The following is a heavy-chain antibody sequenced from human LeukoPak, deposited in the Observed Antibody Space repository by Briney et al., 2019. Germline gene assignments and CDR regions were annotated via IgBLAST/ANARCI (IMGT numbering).Heavy chain of an antibody. CDR3: ATTPHYEGGGFDI. CDR1: ADSISTSNYY. V-gene: IGHV4-39*01. D-gene: IGHD3-16*01. Sequence: SETLSLTCTVSADSISTSNYYGGWIRQPPGKWLEWIGSVYYTGRTYDNPSLKSRVTISVDTSKNQFSLKLNSVTAADTAVYYCATTPHYEGGGFDIWGQGTMVTVSS. J-gene: IGHJ3*02. CDR2: VYYTGRT.